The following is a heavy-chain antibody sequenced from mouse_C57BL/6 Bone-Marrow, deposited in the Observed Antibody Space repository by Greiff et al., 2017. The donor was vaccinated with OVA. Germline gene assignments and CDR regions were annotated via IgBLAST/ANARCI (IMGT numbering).Heavy chain of an antibody. J-gene: IGHJ2*01. CDR1: GYTFTSYW. CDR3: ARTYFDY. Sequence: VQLQQSGAELAKPGASVKLSCKASGYTFTSYWMHWVKQRPGQGLEWIGYINPSSGYTKYNQKFKDKATLTADESSSTAYMQLSSLTYEDSAVYYCARTYFDYWGQGTTLTVSS. V-gene: IGHV1-7*01. CDR2: INPSSGYT.